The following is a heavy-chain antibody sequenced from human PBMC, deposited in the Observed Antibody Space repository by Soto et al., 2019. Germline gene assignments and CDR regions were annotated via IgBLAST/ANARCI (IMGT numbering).Heavy chain of an antibody. V-gene: IGHV3-48*01. CDR1: GFTFSRYS. D-gene: IGHD3-10*01. Sequence: GGSLRLSCAASGFTFSRYSMNWVRQAPGKGLEWVSYISSSSSTIYYADSVKGRFTISRDNAKNSLYLQMNSLRAEDTAVYYSARSQKLWFGELSNKPVGFDYWGQGTLVTVSS. CDR3: ARSQKLWFGELSNKPVGFDY. CDR2: ISSSSSTI. J-gene: IGHJ4*02.